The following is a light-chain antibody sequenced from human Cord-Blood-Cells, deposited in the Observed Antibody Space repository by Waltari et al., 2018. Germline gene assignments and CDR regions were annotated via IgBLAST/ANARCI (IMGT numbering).Light chain of an antibody. CDR2: DVS. Sequence: QSALTQPASVSGSPGQSITISCTGTSSDVGGYNYVSWYQHHPGKAPKLMIYDVSTRPSGVSNRFSGSKSGNTASLTISGLQAEDEADYYCSSYTSSSTWVFGGGTKLTVL. CDR3: SSYTSSSTWV. V-gene: IGLV2-14*03. CDR1: SSDVGGYNY. J-gene: IGLJ3*02.